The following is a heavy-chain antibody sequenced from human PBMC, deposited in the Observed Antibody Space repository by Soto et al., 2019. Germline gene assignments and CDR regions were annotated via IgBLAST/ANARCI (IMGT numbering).Heavy chain of an antibody. Sequence: EVQLVQSGAEVKKPGESLKISCKGSGYSFTSYWIGWVRQMPGKGLEWMGIIYPGDSDTRYSPSFQGQVTISADKSISTAYLQWSSLKASDTAMYYCARVNRYYDILTGYQPGDGMDVWGQGTTVTVSS. J-gene: IGHJ6*02. D-gene: IGHD3-9*01. CDR3: ARVNRYYDILTGYQPGDGMDV. CDR1: GYSFTSYW. CDR2: IYPGDSDT. V-gene: IGHV5-51*01.